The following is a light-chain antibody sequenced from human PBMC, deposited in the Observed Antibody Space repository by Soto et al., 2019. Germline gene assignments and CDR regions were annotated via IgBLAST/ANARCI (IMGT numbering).Light chain of an antibody. V-gene: IGLV2-14*01. CDR3: SSYTSSSTYVV. Sequence: QSVLTQPASVSGSPGQSITISCTGTSRDVGGYNYVSWYQQHPGKAPKLMIYDVSNRPSVVTNRFSGSKSGNTASLTISGLQAEAEADYYCSSYTSSSTYVVFGGGTKPTVL. CDR1: SRDVGGYNY. CDR2: DVS. J-gene: IGLJ2*01.